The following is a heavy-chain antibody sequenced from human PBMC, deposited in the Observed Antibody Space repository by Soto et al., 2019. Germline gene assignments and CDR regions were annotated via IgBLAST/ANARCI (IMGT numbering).Heavy chain of an antibody. CDR3: AKDHGSPGWGYYFDY. Sequence: GGSLRLSCAASGFTFSSYGMHWVRQAPGKGLEWVAVISYDGSNKYYADSVKGRFTISRDNSKNTLYLQMNSLRAEDTAVYYCAKDHGSPGWGYYFDYWGQGTLVTVSS. V-gene: IGHV3-30*18. CDR1: GFTFSSYG. CDR2: ISYDGSNK. D-gene: IGHD1-26*01. J-gene: IGHJ4*02.